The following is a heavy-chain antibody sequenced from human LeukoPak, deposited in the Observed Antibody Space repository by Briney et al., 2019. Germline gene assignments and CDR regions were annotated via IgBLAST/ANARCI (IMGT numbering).Heavy chain of an antibody. CDR3: ASRYCTSTNCYAVDI. CDR2: ISSASNYI. CDR1: GFTFSSYA. V-gene: IGHV3-21*01. J-gene: IGHJ3*02. Sequence: PGGSLRLSCAASGFTFSSYAMSWGRQAPGKGLGWVSSISSASNYIFYADSVQCRFTISRDNAENSLFLQMNSLRAEDTAVYYCASRYCTSTNCYAVDIWGQGTMVTVSS. D-gene: IGHD2-2*01.